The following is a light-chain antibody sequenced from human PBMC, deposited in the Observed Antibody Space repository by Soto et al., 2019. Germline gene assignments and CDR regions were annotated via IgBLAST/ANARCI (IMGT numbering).Light chain of an antibody. CDR1: QAIRTA. CDR3: LLDFRYFWA. CDR2: AAY. J-gene: IGKJ1*01. V-gene: IGKV1-6*01. Sequence: AIQLTQYPSSLYASVGDRLTITCLASQAIRTALGWYQQKPGKVPKLLIYAAYILQSGVPSRFSGSGSGTDFTLTISSLQPEDFATYYCLLDFRYFWAVGQVTKVDIK.